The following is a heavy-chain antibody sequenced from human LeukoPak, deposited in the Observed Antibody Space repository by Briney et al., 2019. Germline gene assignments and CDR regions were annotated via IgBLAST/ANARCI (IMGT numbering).Heavy chain of an antibody. J-gene: IGHJ4*02. CDR2: ISSSSSYI. Sequence: PGGSLRLSCAASGFTFSSYSMNWVRQAPGKGLEWVSSISSSSSYIYYADSVKGRFTISRDNAKNSLFLQMNSLRAEDTAVYYCAGEGYGDYDGDYWGQGTLVTVSS. CDR1: GFTFSSYS. CDR3: AGEGYGDYDGDY. V-gene: IGHV3-21*04. D-gene: IGHD4-17*01.